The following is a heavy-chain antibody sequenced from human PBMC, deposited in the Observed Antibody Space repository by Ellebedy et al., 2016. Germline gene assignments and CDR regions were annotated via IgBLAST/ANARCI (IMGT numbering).Heavy chain of an antibody. J-gene: IGHJ5*02. CDR2: IYYSGST. D-gene: IGHD3-16*01. CDR3: ARGGLRLGNWFDP. Sequence: GSLRLSXTVSGGSISSYYWSWIRQPPGKGLEWIGYIYYSGSTNYNPSLKSRVTISVDTSKNQFSLKLSSVTAADTAVYYCARGGLRLGNWFDPWGQGTLVTVSS. CDR1: GGSISSYY. V-gene: IGHV4-59*12.